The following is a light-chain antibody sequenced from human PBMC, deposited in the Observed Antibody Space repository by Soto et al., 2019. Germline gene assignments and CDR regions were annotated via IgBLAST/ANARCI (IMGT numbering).Light chain of an antibody. CDR2: AAS. CDR3: QKYNSAPNT. Sequence: DVQMTQSPSSLSASVGDRVTITCRASRDISSSLAWYQQKPGQVPKLLIYAASTLHAGVQSRVSGSGSGTFFTLTIHSLQPEDVATYYCQKYNSAPNTFGRGTRLEIK. J-gene: IGKJ2*01. V-gene: IGKV1-27*01. CDR1: RDISSS.